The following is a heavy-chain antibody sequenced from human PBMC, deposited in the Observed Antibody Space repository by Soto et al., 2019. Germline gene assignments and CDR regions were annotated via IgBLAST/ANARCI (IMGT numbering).Heavy chain of an antibody. V-gene: IGHV4-39*01. Sequence: PSETLSLTCSVSGGSLGEGYYWAWIRQTPGKGLEWIGSVYYSGTTYYNPSLRSRIDISVDTAKNQFSLNLISVTTADSATYYCARHMVYSRCGFEVWGPGKMVTVS. CDR3: ARHMVYSRCGFEV. J-gene: IGHJ3*01. CDR1: GGSLGEGYY. CDR2: VYYSGTT. D-gene: IGHD2-8*01.